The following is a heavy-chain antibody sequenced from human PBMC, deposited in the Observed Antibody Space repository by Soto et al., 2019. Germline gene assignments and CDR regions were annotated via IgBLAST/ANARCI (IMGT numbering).Heavy chain of an antibody. CDR3: ASRPRLLWFGELPNWFDP. CDR2: INHSGST. D-gene: IGHD3-10*01. V-gene: IGHV4-34*01. Sequence: SETLSLTCAVYGGSFSGYYWSWIRQPPGKGLEWIGEINHSGSTNYNPSLKSRVTTSVDTSKNQFSLKLSSVTAADTAVYYCASRPRLLWFGELPNWFDPWGQGTLVTVSS. J-gene: IGHJ5*02. CDR1: GGSFSGYY.